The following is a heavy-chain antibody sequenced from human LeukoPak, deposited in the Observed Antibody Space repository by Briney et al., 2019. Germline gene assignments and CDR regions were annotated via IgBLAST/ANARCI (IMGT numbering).Heavy chain of an antibody. J-gene: IGHJ3*02. D-gene: IGHD5-12*01. V-gene: IGHV4-61*02. CDR2: IYASGST. Sequence: SETLSLTCTVSGGSISSGSYYWSWIRQPAGKGLEWIGRIYASGSTNYNPSLKSRVTISVDTSKNQFSLKLSSVTAADTAVYYCARVYGAGYDFRGAFDIWGQGTMVTVSS. CDR3: ARVYGAGYDFRGAFDI. CDR1: GGSISSGSYY.